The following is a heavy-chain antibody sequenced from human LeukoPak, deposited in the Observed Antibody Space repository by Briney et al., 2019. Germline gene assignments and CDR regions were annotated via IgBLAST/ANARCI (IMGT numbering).Heavy chain of an antibody. V-gene: IGHV3-30*02. Sequence: GGSLRLSCAASGLTFSSYGMHWVRQAPGKGLEWVAFIRYDGTNKYYADSVKGRFTISRDNSKNTLYLQMNSLRAEDTAVYYCAKDEDYGDYGAFDIWGQGTTVTVSS. CDR1: GLTFSSYG. CDR3: AKDEDYGDYGAFDI. J-gene: IGHJ3*02. D-gene: IGHD4-17*01. CDR2: IRYDGTNK.